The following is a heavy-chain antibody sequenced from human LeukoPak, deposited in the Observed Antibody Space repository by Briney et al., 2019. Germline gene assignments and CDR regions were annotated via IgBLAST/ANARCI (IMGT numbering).Heavy chain of an antibody. CDR1: GFTFNSYA. CDR2: ISGSGGST. Sequence: GGSLRLSCAASGFTFNSYAMSWVRQAPGKGLEWVSSISGSGGSTYYADSVKGRFTISTDTSTNTPYLQMNSLRAEDTAVYYFATRQAYYGGKPENAFDIGGQDTMHTVSS. V-gene: IGHV3-23*01. J-gene: IGHJ3*02. D-gene: IGHD4-23*01. CDR3: ATRQAYYGGKPENAFDI.